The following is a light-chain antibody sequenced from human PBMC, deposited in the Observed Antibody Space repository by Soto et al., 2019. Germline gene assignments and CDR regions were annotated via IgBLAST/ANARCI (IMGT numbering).Light chain of an antibody. J-gene: IGKJ2*01. CDR1: QSVRSN. V-gene: IGKV3-15*01. CDR2: GAS. Sequence: EIVLTQSPGTLSLSPGERATLSFRASQSVRSNLAWYQQKPGQTPRLLIYGASTRATGIPARFSGSGSGTEFTLTISSLQSEDFAVYYCQQYNNWPPLYTFGQGTNVDIK. CDR3: QQYNNWPPLYT.